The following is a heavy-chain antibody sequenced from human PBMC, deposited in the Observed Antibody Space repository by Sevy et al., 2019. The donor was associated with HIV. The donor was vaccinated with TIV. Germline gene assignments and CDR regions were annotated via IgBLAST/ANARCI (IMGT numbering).Heavy chain of an antibody. CDR1: GYTFTSYG. J-gene: IGHJ5*02. V-gene: IGHV1-18*01. CDR3: ARDLRPLKNWFDP. CDR2: ISAYNGNT. Sequence: PSVKVSCKASGYTFTSYGISWVRQAPRQGLEWMGWISAYNGNTNYAQKLQGRVTMTTDTSTSTAYMELRSLRSDDTAVYYCARDLRPLKNWFDPWGQGTLVTVSS. D-gene: IGHD5-12*01.